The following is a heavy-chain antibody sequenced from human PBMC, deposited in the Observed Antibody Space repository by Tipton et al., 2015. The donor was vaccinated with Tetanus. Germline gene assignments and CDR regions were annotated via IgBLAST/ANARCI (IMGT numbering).Heavy chain of an antibody. Sequence: SLRLSCTASGFIFSSYGIHWVRQAPGKGLEWVAVSWYDGTDKYYADSVKGRFTISRDNSKNTLYLQMNSLRAEDTAVYYCAREADCSGGSCFSGDFDTWGQGTAVTVS. D-gene: IGHD2-15*01. J-gene: IGHJ4*03. V-gene: IGHV3-33*01. CDR3: AREADCSGGSCFSGDFDT. CDR2: SWYDGTDK. CDR1: GFIFSSYG.